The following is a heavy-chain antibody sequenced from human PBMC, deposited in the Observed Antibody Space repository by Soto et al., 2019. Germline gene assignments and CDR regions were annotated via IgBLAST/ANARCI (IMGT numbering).Heavy chain of an antibody. CDR3: VSWVSAHFDF. D-gene: IGHD2-8*01. Sequence: GWSLRLSCVASGFAFGDRPMTWVRQAPGKALEWVSTINENGANTHYPASVKGRFTISRDNSQNTVDLQMNSLRADDTALYCCVSWVSAHFDFWGRGTLVTV. CDR1: GFAFGDRP. CDR2: INENGANT. V-gene: IGHV3-23*01. J-gene: IGHJ4*02.